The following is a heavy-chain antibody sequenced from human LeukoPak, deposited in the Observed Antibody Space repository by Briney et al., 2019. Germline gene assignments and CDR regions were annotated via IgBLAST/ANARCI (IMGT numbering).Heavy chain of an antibody. CDR2: IYGRSST. Sequence: SETLSLTCAVSGYSLGKNYYWGWIRQSPGKGLGGIGRIYGRSSTSYNPSLMNRVTMSVDTSKNHFSLQLTSVTAADTAVYYCARYDSRGSASTKFDYWGPGIQVTVSS. CDR1: GYSLGKNYY. J-gene: IGHJ4*02. CDR3: ARYDSRGSASTKFDY. D-gene: IGHD3-3*01. V-gene: IGHV4-38-2*01.